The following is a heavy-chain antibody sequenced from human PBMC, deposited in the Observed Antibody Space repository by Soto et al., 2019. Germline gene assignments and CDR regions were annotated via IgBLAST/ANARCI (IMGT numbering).Heavy chain of an antibody. V-gene: IGHV4-59*01. Sequence: SETLSLTCTVSGGSISSYYWXXXXXXPGKGLEWIVYIYYSGSTNYNPSLKSRVTISVDTSKNQFSLKLSSVTAADTAVYYCARDNGYSYGYTLDHWGQGTLVTVSS. CDR3: ARDNGYSYGYTLDH. CDR2: IYYSGST. D-gene: IGHD5-18*01. CDR1: GGSISSYY. J-gene: IGHJ4*02.